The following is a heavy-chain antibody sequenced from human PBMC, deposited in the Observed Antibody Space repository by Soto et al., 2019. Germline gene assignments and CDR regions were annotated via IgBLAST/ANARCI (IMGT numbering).Heavy chain of an antibody. D-gene: IGHD3-10*01. CDR2: ISYDGSNK. V-gene: IGHV3-30*18. CDR1: GLTVSSSY. Sequence: PGGSLRLSCGASGLTVSSSYMHWVRQAPGKGLEWVAVISYDGSNKYYADSVKGRFTISRDNSKNTLYLQMNSLRAEDTALYYCAKKYSYDSGTYLYHFDCWGQGTLVTVSS. J-gene: IGHJ4*02. CDR3: AKKYSYDSGTYLYHFDC.